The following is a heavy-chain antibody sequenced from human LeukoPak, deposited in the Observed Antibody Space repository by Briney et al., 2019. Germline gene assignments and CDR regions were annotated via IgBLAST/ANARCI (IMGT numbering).Heavy chain of an antibody. CDR1: GFTFASYG. Sequence: GRSLRPSCAASGFTFASYGIHWVRQAPGKGLEWVAVISYDGSNKYYVDSVKGRFTISRDNSKNTLYLQMNSLRPEDTAVYYCAKERTYDYGTYEAFDIWGPGTMVTVSS. D-gene: IGHD4-17*01. V-gene: IGHV3-30*18. J-gene: IGHJ3*02. CDR2: ISYDGSNK. CDR3: AKERTYDYGTYEAFDI.